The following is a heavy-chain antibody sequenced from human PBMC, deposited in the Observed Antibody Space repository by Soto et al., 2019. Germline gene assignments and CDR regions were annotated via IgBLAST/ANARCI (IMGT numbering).Heavy chain of an antibody. D-gene: IGHD3-10*01. CDR3: SKHRGPSGSFYYGLEV. CDR1: GFSFTAAW. Sequence: QLVESGGGLVTPGKSVRLSCVGSGFSFTAAWMNWVRRAPGTGLEWVGRIKSKGSGETTDYSASVKGRFTISRDDSNNTVYLQMNSLKTEDTAVYYCSKHRGPSGSFYYGLEVWGQGSTVTV. CDR2: IKSKGSGETT. V-gene: IGHV3-15*07. J-gene: IGHJ6*01.